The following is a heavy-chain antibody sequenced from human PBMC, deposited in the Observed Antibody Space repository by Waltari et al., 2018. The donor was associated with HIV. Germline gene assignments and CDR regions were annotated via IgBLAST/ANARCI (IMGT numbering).Heavy chain of an antibody. V-gene: IGHV4-39*07. CDR3: ARDPPYDILTGYRGARWFDP. D-gene: IGHD3-9*01. Sequence: QLQLQESGPGLVKPSETLSLTCTVSGGSISSSSYYWGWIRQPPGKGLEWIGSIYYSGRTYYNPPLKRRVTISVDTSKNQFSLKLSSVTAADTAVYYCARDPPYDILTGYRGARWFDPWGQGTLVTVSS. CDR1: GGSISSSSYY. CDR2: IYYSGRT. J-gene: IGHJ5*02.